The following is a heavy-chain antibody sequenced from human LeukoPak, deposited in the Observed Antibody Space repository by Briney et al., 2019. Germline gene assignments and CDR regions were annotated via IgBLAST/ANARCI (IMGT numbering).Heavy chain of an antibody. V-gene: IGHV4-59*01. D-gene: IGHD3-3*01. CDR1: GGSISSYY. Sequence: KTSETLSLTCTVSGGSISSYYWSWIRQPPGKGLEWIGYIYYSGSTNYNPSLKSRVTISVDTSKNQFSLELSSVTAADTAVYYCARLRPITIFGVVILDAFDIWGQGTMVTVSS. CDR2: IYYSGST. J-gene: IGHJ3*02. CDR3: ARLRPITIFGVVILDAFDI.